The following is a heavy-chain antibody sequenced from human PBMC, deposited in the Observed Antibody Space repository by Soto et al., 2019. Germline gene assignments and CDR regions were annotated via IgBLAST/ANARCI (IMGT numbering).Heavy chain of an antibody. CDR3: ARDSSGWPYNWFDP. J-gene: IGHJ5*02. CDR2: IIPIFGTA. V-gene: IGHV1-69*13. Sequence: SVKVSCTASGGTFSSYAISWVRQAPGQGLEWMGGIIPIFGTANYAQKFQGRVTITADESTSTAYMELSSLRSEDTAVYYCARDSSGWPYNWFDPWGQGTLVTVSS. CDR1: GGTFSSYA. D-gene: IGHD6-19*01.